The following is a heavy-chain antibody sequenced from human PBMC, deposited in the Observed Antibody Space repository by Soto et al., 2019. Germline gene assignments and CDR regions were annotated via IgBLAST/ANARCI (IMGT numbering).Heavy chain of an antibody. V-gene: IGHV1-2*04. D-gene: IGHD3-22*01. CDR3: ASGLQLDSSGYYIFGMDV. CDR1: GYTFTGYY. CDR2: INPNSGGT. J-gene: IGHJ6*02. Sequence: ASVKVSCKASGYTFTGYYMHWVRQAPGQGLEWMGWINPNSGGTNYAQKFQGWVTMTRDTSISTAYMELSRLRSDDTAVYYCASGLQLDSSGYYIFGMDVWGQGTTVTVSS.